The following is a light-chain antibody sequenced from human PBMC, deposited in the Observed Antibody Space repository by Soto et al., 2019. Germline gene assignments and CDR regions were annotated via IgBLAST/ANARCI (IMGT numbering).Light chain of an antibody. CDR3: HQYGSSSDT. Sequence: EIVLTQSPGTLSLSPGERATLSCRASQSVSSSYLAWYQQKPGQAPRLLIYDASSRATGIPDRFSGSGSGTDFSLTISRLEPEDFAVYYCHQYGSSSDTFGQGTKRVIK. V-gene: IGKV3-20*01. J-gene: IGKJ2*01. CDR2: DAS. CDR1: QSVSSSY.